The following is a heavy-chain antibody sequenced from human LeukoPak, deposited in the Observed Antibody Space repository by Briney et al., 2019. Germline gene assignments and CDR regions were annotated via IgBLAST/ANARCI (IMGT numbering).Heavy chain of an antibody. CDR3: ARPGWFDP. J-gene: IGHJ5*02. D-gene: IGHD3-10*01. CDR1: GGSLSSSSYY. V-gene: IGHV4-39*01. Sequence: PSETLSLTCTVSGGSLSSSSYYWGWIRQPPGKGLEWIGSIYYSGRTYYNPSLKSRVTISVDTSKNQFSLKLSSVTAADTAVYYCARPGWFDPWGQGTLVTVSS. CDR2: IYYSGRT.